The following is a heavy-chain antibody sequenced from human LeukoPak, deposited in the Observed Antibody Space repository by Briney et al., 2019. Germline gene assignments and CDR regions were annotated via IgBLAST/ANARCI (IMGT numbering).Heavy chain of an antibody. Sequence: GGSLRLSCAASGFTLSNHWMHWVRQAPGKGLVWVSHINGDGSETNYADSVRGRFTISRDNAKNTLYLQMNSLRVDDTAVYYCTREEGSTDHRGQGTLVTVSS. V-gene: IGHV3-74*01. CDR1: GFTLSNHW. D-gene: IGHD5/OR15-5a*01. CDR2: INGDGSET. CDR3: TREEGSTDH. J-gene: IGHJ4*02.